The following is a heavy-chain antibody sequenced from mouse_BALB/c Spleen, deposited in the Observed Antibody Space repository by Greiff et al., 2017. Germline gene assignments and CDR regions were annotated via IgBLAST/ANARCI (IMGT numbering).Heavy chain of an antibody. CDR3: ARESNYVRGYFDV. Sequence: EVQLVESGGGLVQPGGSRKLSCAASGFTFSSFGMHWVRQAPEKGLEWVAYISSGSSTIYYADTVKGRFTISRDNPKNTLFLQMTSLRSEDTAMYYCARESNYVRGYFDVWGAGTTVTVSS. D-gene: IGHD2-5*01. J-gene: IGHJ1*01. CDR2: ISSGSSTI. CDR1: GFTFSSFG. V-gene: IGHV5-17*02.